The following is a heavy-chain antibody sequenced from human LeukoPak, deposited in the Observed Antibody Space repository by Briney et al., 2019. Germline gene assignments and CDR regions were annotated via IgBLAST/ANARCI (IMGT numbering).Heavy chain of an antibody. CDR2: ISGSSSTV. CDR3: ARDLGSASTGYYYTIYWFDP. V-gene: IGHV3-48*01. CDR1: GFTFSSYS. Sequence: GGSLRLSCAASGFTFSSYSMNWVRQAPGKGLEWGSYISGSSSTVYYADSVKGRFTISRDNGKNILYLQMNSLRAEDTPVYYSARDLGSASTGYYYTIYWFDPWGQGTLVTVPS. J-gene: IGHJ5*02. D-gene: IGHD3-22*01.